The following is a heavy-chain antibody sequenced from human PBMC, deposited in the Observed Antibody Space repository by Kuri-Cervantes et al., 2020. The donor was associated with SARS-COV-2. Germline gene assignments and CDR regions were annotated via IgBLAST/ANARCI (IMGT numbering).Heavy chain of an antibody. J-gene: IGHJ5*02. Sequence: SETLSLTCTVSGGSISSSSYYWGWIRQPPGKGLEWIGSIYYSGSIYYNPSLKSRVTISVDTSKNQFSLKLSSVTAADTAVYYCARQEVVAATNWFDPWGQGTLVTVSS. CDR2: IYYSGSI. CDR3: ARQEVVAATNWFDP. V-gene: IGHV4-39*01. D-gene: IGHD2-15*01. CDR1: GGSISSSSYY.